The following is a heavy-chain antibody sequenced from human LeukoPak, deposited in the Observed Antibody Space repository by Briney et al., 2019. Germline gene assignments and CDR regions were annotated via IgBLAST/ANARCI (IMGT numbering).Heavy chain of an antibody. CDR3: ARDPGDYGDYDY. Sequence: ASVKVSCKASGYTFTGYYMHWVRQARGQGLEWMGWINPNSGGTNYAQKFQGRVTMTRDTSISTAYMEGSRLRSDDTAVYYCARDPGDYGDYDYWGQGTLVTVSS. CDR1: GYTFTGYY. CDR2: INPNSGGT. J-gene: IGHJ4*02. D-gene: IGHD4-17*01. V-gene: IGHV1-2*02.